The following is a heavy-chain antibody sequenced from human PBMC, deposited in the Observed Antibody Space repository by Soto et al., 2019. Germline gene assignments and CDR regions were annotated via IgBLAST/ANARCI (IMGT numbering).Heavy chain of an antibody. J-gene: IGHJ3*02. V-gene: IGHV3-48*03. D-gene: IGHD3-10*01. CDR1: GFTFSSYE. CDR3: ARDDYNWVALGAFDI. CDR2: ISSSGSTI. Sequence: GESLKISCAASGFTFSSYEMNWVRQAPGKGLEWVSYISSSGSTIYYADSVKGRFTISRDNAKNSLYLQMNSLRAEDTAVYYCARDDYNWVALGAFDIWGQGTMVTVSS.